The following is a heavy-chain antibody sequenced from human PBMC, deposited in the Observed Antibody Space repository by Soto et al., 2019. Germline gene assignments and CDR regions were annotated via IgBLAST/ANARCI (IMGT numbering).Heavy chain of an antibody. J-gene: IGHJ4*02. CDR1: GGSINSYY. Sequence: PSETLSLTCTVSGGSINSYYWSWIRQPPGRGLEWIGYIYYSGSTTYNPSLKSRLTISVDTSKNQFSLKLNSVTAADTAVYYCARVSNYYDSSGPWYYFDYWGQGTLVTVSS. CDR3: ARVSNYYDSSGPWYYFDY. CDR2: IYYSGST. V-gene: IGHV4-59*01. D-gene: IGHD3-22*01.